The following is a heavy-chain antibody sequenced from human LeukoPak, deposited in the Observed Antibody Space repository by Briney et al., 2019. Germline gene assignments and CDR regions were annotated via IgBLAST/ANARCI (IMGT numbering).Heavy chain of an antibody. CDR3: ARVGTYSSGWRPYYYYGMDV. Sequence: ASVKVSCKASGYTFTSYGISWVRQAPGQGLEWMGWISAYNGNTNYAQKLQDRVTMTTDTSTSTAYMELRSLRSDDTAVYYCARVGTYSSGWRPYYYYGMDVWGQGTTVTVSS. V-gene: IGHV1-18*01. J-gene: IGHJ6*02. CDR2: ISAYNGNT. CDR1: GYTFTSYG. D-gene: IGHD6-19*01.